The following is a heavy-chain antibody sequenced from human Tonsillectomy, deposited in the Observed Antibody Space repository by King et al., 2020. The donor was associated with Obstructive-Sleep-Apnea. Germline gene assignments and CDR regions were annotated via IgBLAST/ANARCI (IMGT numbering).Heavy chain of an antibody. J-gene: IGHJ4*02. CDR3: ARDDGAAAGTGDFDY. CDR2: ISSSSSYI. Sequence: VQLVESGGGLVKPGGSLRLSCAASGFTFSSYSMNWVRQAPGKGLEWFSSISSSSSYIYYADSVKVRFTISRDNAKNSLYLQMNSLRAEDTAVYYCARDDGAAAGTGDFDYWGQGTLVTVSS. CDR1: GFTFSSYS. V-gene: IGHV3-21*01. D-gene: IGHD6-13*01.